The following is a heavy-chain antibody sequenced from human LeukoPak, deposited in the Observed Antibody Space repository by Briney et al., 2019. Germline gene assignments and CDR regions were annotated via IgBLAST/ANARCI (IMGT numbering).Heavy chain of an antibody. D-gene: IGHD5-24*01. V-gene: IGHV3-23*01. Sequence: GGSLRLSCAASGFTFDDYAMHWVRQAPGKGLEWVAGISNSGGTTYFADSVKGRFTISRDNSKNTLYLQMNSLRAEDTAVYYCAKDRREMATVFDYWGQGTLVTVSS. CDR2: ISNSGGTT. CDR1: GFTFDDYA. J-gene: IGHJ4*02. CDR3: AKDRREMATVFDY.